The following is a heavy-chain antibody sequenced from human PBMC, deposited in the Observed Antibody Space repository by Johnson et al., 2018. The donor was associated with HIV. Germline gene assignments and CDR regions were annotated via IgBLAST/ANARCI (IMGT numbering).Heavy chain of an antibody. CDR2: IYSGGST. Sequence: VQLVESGGNLVQPGGSLRLSCAASGFTVSNNYMSWVRQAPGKGLEWVSVIYSGGSTHYADPVKGRFTISRDNSKNTLYLQMNSLRVEDTAVYYCARDFGYYYDRWAFDIWGQGTMVTVSS. V-gene: IGHV3-66*01. CDR3: ARDFGYYYDRWAFDI. D-gene: IGHD3-22*01. CDR1: GFTVSNNY. J-gene: IGHJ3*02.